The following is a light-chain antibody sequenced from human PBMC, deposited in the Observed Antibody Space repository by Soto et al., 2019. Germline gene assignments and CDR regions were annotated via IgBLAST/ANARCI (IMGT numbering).Light chain of an antibody. J-gene: IGKJ4*01. CDR1: QSISNW. CDR2: RAS. Sequence: DIQMTQSPSTLSASVGDRVTITCRASQSISNWLAWYQQKPGKAPKLLIYRASSLESGVPSRFSGSGSGTEFTLTISSLQPDFATYYCQQYNSYSPRLTFGGGTKVETK. CDR3: QQYNSYSPRLT. V-gene: IGKV1-5*03.